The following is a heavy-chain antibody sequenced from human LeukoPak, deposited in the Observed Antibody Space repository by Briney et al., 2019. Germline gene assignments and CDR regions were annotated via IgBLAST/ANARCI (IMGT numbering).Heavy chain of an antibody. CDR3: ARDGAAGISAPDY. Sequence: GGPLRLSCAASGFTFSSFEMSWVRQAPGKGLEWVSYISSSGITIYYADSMRGRFTISRDNAKNSLYLQMNSLRAEDTAVYYCARDGAAGISAPDYWGQGTLVTVSS. J-gene: IGHJ4*02. D-gene: IGHD6-13*01. CDR1: GFTFSSFE. V-gene: IGHV3-48*03. CDR2: ISSSGITI.